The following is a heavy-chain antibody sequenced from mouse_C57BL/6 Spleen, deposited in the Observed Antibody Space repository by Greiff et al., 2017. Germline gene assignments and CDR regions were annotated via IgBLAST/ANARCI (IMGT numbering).Heavy chain of an antibody. Sequence: EVQLQQSGPVLVKPGASVTMSCKASGYTFTDYYMNWVKQSHGKSLEWIGVINPYNGGTSYNQKFKGKATLTVDKSSSTAYMELNSLTSEDSAVYYCARSLLLRYFDYWGQGTTLTVSS. D-gene: IGHD1-1*01. J-gene: IGHJ2*01. CDR1: GYTFTDYY. CDR2: INPYNGGT. CDR3: ARSLLLRYFDY. V-gene: IGHV1-19*01.